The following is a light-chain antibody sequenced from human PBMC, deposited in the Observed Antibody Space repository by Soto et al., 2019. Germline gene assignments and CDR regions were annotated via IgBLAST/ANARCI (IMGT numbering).Light chain of an antibody. Sequence: DVVMTQSPLSLPVTLGQPASISCRSSQSLVYTDGNTYLNWFHQRPGQSPRRLIYKISNRDSGVPDRFSGSGLGTDFTLKLSRVEAEDVGVYYWMQGTHWPRTFGQGTKVEIK. CDR2: KIS. CDR1: QSLVYTDGNTY. CDR3: MQGTHWPRT. V-gene: IGKV2-30*01. J-gene: IGKJ1*01.